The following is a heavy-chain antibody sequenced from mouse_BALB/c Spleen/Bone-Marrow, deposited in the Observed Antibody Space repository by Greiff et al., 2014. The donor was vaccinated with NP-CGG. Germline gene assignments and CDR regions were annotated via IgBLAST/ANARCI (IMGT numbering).Heavy chain of an antibody. V-gene: IGHV2-4*02. D-gene: IGHD2-14*01. Sequence: QVQLQQSGPGLVQPSQSLSITCTVSGFSLTSYGVHWVRQPPGKGLEWLGVIWSGGNTDYNATFISRLSISKDNFKSRVFFKMNSLQADDTAIYYCADAYYRYAMDYWGQGTSVTVSS. CDR3: ADAYYRYAMDY. CDR2: IWSGGNT. CDR1: GFSLTSYG. J-gene: IGHJ4*01.